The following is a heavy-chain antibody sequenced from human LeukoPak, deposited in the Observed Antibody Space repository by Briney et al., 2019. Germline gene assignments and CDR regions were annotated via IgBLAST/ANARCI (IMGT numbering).Heavy chain of an antibody. Sequence: HPGGSLRLSCAASGFTFSSYAMNWVRQAPGKGLEWVSHISNGDDSIYYADSVKGRFTISRDSARNSLYLQMNSLRAEDTAVYYCARHYYDSSGYYKGDYWGQGTLVTVSS. CDR3: ARHYYDSSGYYKGDY. V-gene: IGHV3-48*03. CDR2: ISNGDDSI. D-gene: IGHD3-22*01. J-gene: IGHJ4*02. CDR1: GFTFSSYA.